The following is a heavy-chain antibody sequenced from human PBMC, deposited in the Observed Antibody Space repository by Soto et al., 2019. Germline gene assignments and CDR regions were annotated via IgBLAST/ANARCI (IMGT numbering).Heavy chain of an antibody. CDR1: EFTVSSNY. Sequence: EVQLVETGGGLIQPGGSLRLSCAASEFTVSSNYMSWVRQAPGKGLEWVSVIYSGGSTYYADSVKGRFTISRDNSKNTRYLQMNSLRAEDTAVYYCATGGPMTTYVHWGQGTPVTVSS. D-gene: IGHD4-17*01. J-gene: IGHJ4*02. CDR3: ATGGPMTTYVH. CDR2: IYSGGST. V-gene: IGHV3-53*02.